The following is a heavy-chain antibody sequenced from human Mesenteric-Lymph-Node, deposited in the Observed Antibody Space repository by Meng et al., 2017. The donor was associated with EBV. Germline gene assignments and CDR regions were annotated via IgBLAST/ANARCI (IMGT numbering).Heavy chain of an antibody. Sequence: QITLKESGPTLVKPTQTLTLTWXFSGFSLSTSGVGVVLIRQTPAKALEWLAVIYWDDDQRYSPSLRNRLTISKDTSKNQVVLTMTNVDPVDTATYYCAHRDYDDHRDSLDYWGQGTLVTVSS. D-gene: IGHD4-17*01. CDR3: AHRDYDDHRDSLDY. J-gene: IGHJ4*02. CDR1: GFSLSTSGVG. CDR2: IYWDDDQ. V-gene: IGHV2-5*02.